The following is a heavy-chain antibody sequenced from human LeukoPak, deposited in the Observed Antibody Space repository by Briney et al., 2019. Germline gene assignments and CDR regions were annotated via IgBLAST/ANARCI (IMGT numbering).Heavy chain of an antibody. V-gene: IGHV3-23*01. J-gene: IGHJ5*02. Sequence: GGSLRLSCTASGFTFSSYAMTWVRQAPGKGLECVSVISGIGTTTYYADSVKGRFTVSRDNSKNTLFLQMNSLRVEDTATYYCTKKRTTSVTDWFDPWGQGTLVTDSS. CDR2: ISGIGTTT. CDR1: GFTFSSYA. D-gene: IGHD4-17*01. CDR3: TKKRTTSVTDWFDP.